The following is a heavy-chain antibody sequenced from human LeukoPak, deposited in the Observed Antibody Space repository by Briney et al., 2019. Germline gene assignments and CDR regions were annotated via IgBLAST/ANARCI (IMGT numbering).Heavy chain of an antibody. V-gene: IGHV3-20*04. CDR3: ARGTTVTTYYYYYMDV. J-gene: IGHJ6*03. Sequence: GGSLRLSCAASGFTFDDYGMSWVRQAPGKGLEWVSGINWNGGSTGYADSVKGRFTISRDNAKNSLYLQMNSLRAEDTALYYCARGTTVTTYYYYYMDVWGKGTTVTVSS. CDR2: INWNGGST. CDR1: GFTFDDYG. D-gene: IGHD4-17*01.